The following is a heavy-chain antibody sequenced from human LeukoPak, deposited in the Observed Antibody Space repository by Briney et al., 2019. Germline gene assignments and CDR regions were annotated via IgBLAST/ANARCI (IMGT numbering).Heavy chain of an antibody. CDR1: VFTFSSYS. D-gene: IGHD4-17*01. J-gene: IGHJ4*02. CDR2: INGIGSST. Sequence: PGVSLRLSCAASVFTFSSYSMSWVRQAPGKGLDWVSSINGIGSSTYYADSVKGRFTISRDNSKNTLYLQIHSLRAEDTAVYYCAKDLRMSDYVPYYLDYWGQETLVTVSS. CDR3: AKDLRMSDYVPYYLDY. V-gene: IGHV3-23*01.